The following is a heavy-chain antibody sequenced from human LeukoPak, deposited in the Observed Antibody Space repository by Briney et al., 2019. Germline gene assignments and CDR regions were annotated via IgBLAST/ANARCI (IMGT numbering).Heavy chain of an antibody. CDR3: ARNSGYVDY. V-gene: IGHV4-59*08. Sequence: SETLSLTRTVSGGSISSYYWSWIRQPPGKGLEWIGYIYYSGSTNYNPSLKSRVTISVGTSKNQFSLKLSSVTAADTAVYYCARNSGYVDYWGQGTLVTVSS. J-gene: IGHJ4*02. CDR2: IYYSGST. CDR1: GGSISSYY. D-gene: IGHD1-26*01.